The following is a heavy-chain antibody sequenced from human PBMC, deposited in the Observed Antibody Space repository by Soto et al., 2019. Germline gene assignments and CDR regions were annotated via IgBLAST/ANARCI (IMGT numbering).Heavy chain of an antibody. D-gene: IGHD3-22*01. Sequence: EVQLVESGGGLVQPGGSLRLSCAASGFTFSSYWMHWVRQAPGKGLVWVSRINSDGSSTSYADSVKGRFTISRDNAKNTLYLRLNSLRAEDTAVYYCAQWFYYYDSGYFDIWGQGTMVTVSS. CDR2: INSDGSST. CDR1: GFTFSSYW. J-gene: IGHJ3*02. CDR3: AQWFYYYDSGYFDI. V-gene: IGHV3-74*01.